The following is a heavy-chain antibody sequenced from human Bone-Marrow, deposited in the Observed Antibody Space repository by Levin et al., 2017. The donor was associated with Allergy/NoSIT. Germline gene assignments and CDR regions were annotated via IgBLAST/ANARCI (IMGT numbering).Heavy chain of an antibody. CDR2: INHSGST. CDR3: ASIHLGDTAMVIMDY. D-gene: IGHD5-18*01. J-gene: IGHJ4*02. Sequence: SETLSLTCAVYGGSFSGYYWSWIRQPPGKGLEWIGEINHSGSTNYNPSLKSRVTISVDTSKNQFSLKLSSVTAADTAVYYCASIHLGDTAMVIMDYWGQGTLVTVSS. CDR1: GGSFSGYY. V-gene: IGHV4-34*01.